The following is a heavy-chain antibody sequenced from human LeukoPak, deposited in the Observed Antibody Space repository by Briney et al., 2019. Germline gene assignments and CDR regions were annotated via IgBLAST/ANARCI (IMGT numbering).Heavy chain of an antibody. CDR1: GFTFSSYW. Sequence: PGGSLRLSCAASGFTFSSYWMHWVRQAPGKGLVWVSRINSDGSSTSYADSVKGRFTISRDNAKNTLYLQMNSLRAEDTAVYYCAREQLREGAHEDFDYWGQGTLVTVSS. D-gene: IGHD1-1*01. J-gene: IGHJ4*02. V-gene: IGHV3-74*01. CDR3: AREQLREGAHEDFDY. CDR2: INSDGSST.